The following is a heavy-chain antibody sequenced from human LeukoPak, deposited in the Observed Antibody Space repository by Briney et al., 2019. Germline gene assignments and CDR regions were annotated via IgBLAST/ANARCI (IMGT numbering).Heavy chain of an antibody. CDR3: ARDSSGYLGAFDI. CDR2: INPNSGGT. Sequence: GASVKVSCKASGYTFTGYYMHWVRQAPGQGLEWMGWINPNSGGTNYAQKFQGRVTMTRDTSISTAYMELSRLRSDDTAVYYCARDSSGYLGAFDIWGQGTMVTVSS. D-gene: IGHD3-22*01. V-gene: IGHV1-2*02. J-gene: IGHJ3*02. CDR1: GYTFTGYY.